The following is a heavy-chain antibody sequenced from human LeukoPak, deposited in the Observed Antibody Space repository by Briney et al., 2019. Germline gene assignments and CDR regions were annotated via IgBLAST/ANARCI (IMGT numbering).Heavy chain of an antibody. D-gene: IGHD3-22*01. CDR2: INPTSGTT. CDR3: VRADYYDSSAYYYD. CDR1: GYTFTSYY. J-gene: IGHJ4*02. V-gene: IGHV1-2*02. Sequence: ASVKVSCKASGYTFTSYYIHWVRQAPGQGLEWMGWINPTSGTTNYAQTFQGRVTMARDRSISTAYMDLRGLRSDDTAVYYCVRADYYDSSAYYYDWGQGTLVTVSS.